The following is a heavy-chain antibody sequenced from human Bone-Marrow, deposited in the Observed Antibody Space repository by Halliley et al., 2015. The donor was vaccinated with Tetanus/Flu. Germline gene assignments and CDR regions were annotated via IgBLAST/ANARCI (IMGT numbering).Heavy chain of an antibody. CDR2: YRGRP. D-gene: IGHD2-21*01. V-gene: IGHV4-30-4*05. Sequence: YRGRPYHNPSLKRRVPLSVDTSKNQFSLRLKSVTAADTAVYYCARVPRGYTGLVEVCFFYGLDVWGQGATVSVSS. J-gene: IGHJ6*02. CDR3: ARVPRGYTGLVEVCFFYGLDV.